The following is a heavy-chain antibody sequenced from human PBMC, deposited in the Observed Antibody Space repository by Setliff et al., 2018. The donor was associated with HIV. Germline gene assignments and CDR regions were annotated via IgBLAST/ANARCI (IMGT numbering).Heavy chain of an antibody. CDR3: AGPRGDEAFDV. CDR2: IIPIFGTA. CDR1: GGTFSSYV. J-gene: IGHJ3*01. Sequence: SVKVSCKASGGTFSSYVISWVRQAPGQGLEWMGGIIPIFGTANYAQKFQGRVTLTADESTSTMYMELSSLTSDDTAVYYCAGPRGDEAFDVWGQGTMVTVSS. V-gene: IGHV1-69*13.